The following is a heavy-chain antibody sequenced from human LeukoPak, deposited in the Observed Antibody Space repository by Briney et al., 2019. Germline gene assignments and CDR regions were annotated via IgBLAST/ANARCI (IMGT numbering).Heavy chain of an antibody. D-gene: IGHD3-22*01. CDR1: GGSISSGGYY. Sequence: KPSETLSLTCTVSGGSISSGGYYWSWIRQPPGKGLEWIGYIYHSGSTYYNPSLKSRVTISVDRSKNQFSLKLSSVTAADTAVYYCARDRGSHYYDVGDYWGQGTLVTVSS. J-gene: IGHJ4*02. CDR2: IYHSGST. CDR3: ARDRGSHYYDVGDY. V-gene: IGHV4-30-2*01.